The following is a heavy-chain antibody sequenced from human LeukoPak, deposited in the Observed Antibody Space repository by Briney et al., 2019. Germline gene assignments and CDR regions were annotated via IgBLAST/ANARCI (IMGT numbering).Heavy chain of an antibody. Sequence: SQTLSLTCTVSGGSISSGGYYWSWIRQPPGKGLEWIGYIYHSGSTYYNPSLKSRVTISVDRSKNQFSLKLSSVTAADTAVYYCATYGDGSYDPWGQGTLVTVSS. V-gene: IGHV4-30-2*01. CDR3: ATYGDGSYDP. J-gene: IGHJ5*02. CDR2: IYHSGST. D-gene: IGHD4-17*01. CDR1: GGSISSGGYY.